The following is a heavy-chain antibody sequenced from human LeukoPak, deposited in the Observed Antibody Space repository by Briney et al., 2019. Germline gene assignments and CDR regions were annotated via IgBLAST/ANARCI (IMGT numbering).Heavy chain of an antibody. J-gene: IGHJ6*03. D-gene: IGHD3-22*01. CDR2: IKSKTDGGTT. CDR3: TTEIVDSSGYPGPVYYYYYMDV. V-gene: IGHV3-15*01. CDR1: GFTFSNAW. Sequence: PGGSLRLSCAASGFTFSNAWMSWVRQAPGKGLEWVGRIKSKTDGGTTDYAAPVKGRFTISRDDSKNTLYLQMNSLKTEDTAVYYCTTEIVDSSGYPGPVYYYYYMDVWGKGTTVTVSS.